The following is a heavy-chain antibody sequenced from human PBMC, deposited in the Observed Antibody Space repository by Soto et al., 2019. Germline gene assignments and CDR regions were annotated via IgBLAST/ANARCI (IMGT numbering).Heavy chain of an antibody. CDR2: IYYSGST. CDR1: GGSISSSSYY. D-gene: IGHD3-9*01. Sequence: QLQLQESGPGLVKPSETLSLTCTVSGGSISSSSYYWGWIRQPPGKGLEWIGSIYYSGSTYYNPSLKSRVTISVHTSKNQFSLKLSSVTAADTAVYYCARLMSSDWPYGMDVWGQGTTVTVSS. V-gene: IGHV4-39*01. CDR3: ARLMSSDWPYGMDV. J-gene: IGHJ6*02.